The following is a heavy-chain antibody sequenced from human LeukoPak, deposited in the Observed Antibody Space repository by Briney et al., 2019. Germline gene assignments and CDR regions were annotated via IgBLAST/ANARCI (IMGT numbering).Heavy chain of an antibody. Sequence: ASVKVSCKASGYTFTSYGISWVRQAPGQGLEGMGWISAYNGNTNYAQKLQGRVTMTTDTSTSTAYMELRSLRSDDTAVYYCARAIVVVPAANNWFDPWGQGTLVTVSS. CDR3: ARAIVVVPAANNWFDP. CDR2: ISAYNGNT. V-gene: IGHV1-18*01. CDR1: GYTFTSYG. D-gene: IGHD2-2*01. J-gene: IGHJ5*02.